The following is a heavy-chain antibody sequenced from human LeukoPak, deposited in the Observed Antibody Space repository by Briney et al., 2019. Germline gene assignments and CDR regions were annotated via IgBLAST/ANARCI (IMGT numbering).Heavy chain of an antibody. CDR3: ARWASYYDFWSGYFGPYGMDV. CDR1: GGSISSYY. V-gene: IGHV4-59*08. D-gene: IGHD3-3*01. CDR2: IYYSGST. Sequence: SETLSLTCTVSGGSISSYYWSWIRQPPGKGPEWIGYIYYSGSTNYNPSLKSRVTISVDTSKNQFSLKLSSVTAAGTAVYYCARWASYYDFWSGYFGPYGMDVWGQGTTVTVSS. J-gene: IGHJ6*02.